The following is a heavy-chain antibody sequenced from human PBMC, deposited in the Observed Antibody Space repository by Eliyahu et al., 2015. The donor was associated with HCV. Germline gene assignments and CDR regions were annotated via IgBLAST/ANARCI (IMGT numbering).Heavy chain of an antibody. CDR3: AHSTGWFRT. J-gene: IGHJ5*02. CDR1: GXSVSSNNAD. CDR2: TYYRSKWYN. V-gene: IGHV6-1*01. Sequence: QVQLQQSGPGLVKPSQTLSLTCAISGXSVSSNNADWNWIRQSPSRGLEWLGRTYYRSKWYNEYALSVKSRITINPDTSKNHFSLQLNSVTPEDTAVYYCAHSTGWFRTWGQGTLVTVSS. D-gene: IGHD6-19*01.